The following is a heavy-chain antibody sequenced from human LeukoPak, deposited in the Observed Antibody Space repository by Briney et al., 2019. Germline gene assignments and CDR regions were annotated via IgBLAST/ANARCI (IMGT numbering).Heavy chain of an antibody. J-gene: IGHJ4*02. Sequence: QSGGSLRLSCAASGFTFSNYWMSWVRQVPGKGLEWVANIMQDGSEKFYVGSVKGRFTISRDNAKNSLYLQTNSLRAEDTAVYYCASGDYGDSLFDYWGQGTLVTVSS. V-gene: IGHV3-7*01. D-gene: IGHD4-17*01. CDR1: GFTFSNYW. CDR2: IMQDGSEK. CDR3: ASGDYGDSLFDY.